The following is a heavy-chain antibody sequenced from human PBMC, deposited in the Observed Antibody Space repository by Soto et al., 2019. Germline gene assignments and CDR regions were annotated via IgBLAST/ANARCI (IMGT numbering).Heavy chain of an antibody. CDR2: IYYSGRT. J-gene: IGHJ6*02. CDR3: ARQTYSGEKPSGLDV. Sequence: QLQLQESGPGLVKPSETLSLTCTVSGGSISSSSYYWAWIRQPPGKGLEWIGSIYYSGRTYYNPSPKXRXTXXVDTSKNQFSLKLSSVTAADTAVYYCARQTYSGEKPSGLDVWGQGTTVTVSS. CDR1: GGSISSSSYY. D-gene: IGHD2-21*01. V-gene: IGHV4-39*01.